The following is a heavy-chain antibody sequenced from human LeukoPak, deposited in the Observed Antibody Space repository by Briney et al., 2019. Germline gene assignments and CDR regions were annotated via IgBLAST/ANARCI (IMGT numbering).Heavy chain of an antibody. CDR2: IATDGDT. CDR3: ARASVATYWYFDL. J-gene: IGHJ2*01. CDR1: GFTFSSYD. Sequence: PGGSLRLSCAASGFTFSSYDMHWVRQATGKGLEWVSSIATDGDTYYPGSVKGRFTISRENAKNSLYLQMNGLRAGDTAVYYCARASVATYWYFDLWGRGTLVTVSP. V-gene: IGHV3-13*01. D-gene: IGHD4-23*01.